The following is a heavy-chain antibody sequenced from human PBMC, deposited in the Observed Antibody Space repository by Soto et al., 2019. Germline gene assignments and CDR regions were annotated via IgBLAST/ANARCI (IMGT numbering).Heavy chain of an antibody. J-gene: IGHJ6*02. CDR1: VFTFSNYA. D-gene: IGHD3-3*01. Sequence: GGSLRLSCTASVFTFSNYAMDWVRQAPGKGLEWVAVISGSGGSTYYADSVKGRFTISRDNSKNTLYLQMNSLRAEDTAVYHCAKNVYDFWSGYGPDYYYYYGMDVWGQGTTVTVSS. CDR2: ISGSGGST. CDR3: AKNVYDFWSGYGPDYYYYYGMDV. V-gene: IGHV3-23*01.